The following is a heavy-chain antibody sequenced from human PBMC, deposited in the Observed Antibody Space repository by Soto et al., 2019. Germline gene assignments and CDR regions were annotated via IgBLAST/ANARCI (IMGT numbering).Heavy chain of an antibody. V-gene: IGHV3-7*04. J-gene: IGHJ4*02. D-gene: IGHD7-27*01. CDR3: ATDLNWEHY. CDR2: IKPDGSER. Sequence: SLRLSCAASGFTFGTYWMTWVRQPPGKGLECVADIKPDGSERYYVDSVKGRFTISRDNAKNSLYLHMNSLRAEDTAVYYCATDLNWEHYWGQGTLVTVSS. CDR1: GFTFGTYW.